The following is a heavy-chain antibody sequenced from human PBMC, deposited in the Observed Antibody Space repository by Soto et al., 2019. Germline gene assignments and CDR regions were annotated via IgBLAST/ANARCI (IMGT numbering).Heavy chain of an antibody. CDR3: AKEVTAAYCGGECYSRWNWFDP. J-gene: IGHJ5*02. CDR1: GFTFSSYA. D-gene: IGHD2-21*01. Sequence: GGSLRLSCAASGFTFSSYAMSWVRQAPGKGLEWVSAISGSGGSTYYADSVKGRFAISRDNSKNTLYLQMNSLRGEDTAVYYCAKEVTAAYCGGECYSRWNWFDPWGQGTLVTVSS. V-gene: IGHV3-23*01. CDR2: ISGSGGST.